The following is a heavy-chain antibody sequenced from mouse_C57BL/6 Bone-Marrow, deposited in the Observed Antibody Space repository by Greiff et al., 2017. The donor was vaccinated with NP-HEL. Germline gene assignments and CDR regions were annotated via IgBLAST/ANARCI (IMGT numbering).Heavy chain of an antibody. J-gene: IGHJ3*01. Sequence: QVQLQQSGAELAKPGASVKLSCKASGYTFTSYGMHWVKQRPGQGLEWIGYINPSSGYTKYNQKFKDKVTLTADKSSSTGYMQLSSLKYEDSAVYYCGGFPFAFWGQGTLVTVSA. CDR1: GYTFTSYG. CDR3: GGFPFAF. V-gene: IGHV1-7*01. CDR2: INPSSGYT.